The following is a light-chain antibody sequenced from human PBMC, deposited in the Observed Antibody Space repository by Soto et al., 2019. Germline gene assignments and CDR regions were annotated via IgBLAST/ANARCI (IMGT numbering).Light chain of an antibody. CDR1: QGIANF. CDR3: QPHNSFPLP. J-gene: IGKJ3*01. V-gene: IGKV1-9*01. CDR2: AAS. Sequence: IQLTQSPSSLSASVGDRVTISCRASQGIANFLAWYQQKPGKAPKLLIYAASTLQSGVPSRFSGSGSGTDFTPTISSLQPEDFATYYCQPHNSFPLPVGPVTKVVIK.